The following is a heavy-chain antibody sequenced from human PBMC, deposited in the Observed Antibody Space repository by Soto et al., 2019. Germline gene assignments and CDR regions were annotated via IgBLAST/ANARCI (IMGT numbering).Heavy chain of an antibody. CDR1: GFTFSSYA. D-gene: IGHD3-22*01. V-gene: IGHV3-23*01. Sequence: LRLSCAASGFTFSSYAMSWVRQAPGKGLEWVSAISGSGGSTYYADSVKGRFTISRDNSKNTLYLQMNSLRAEDTAVYYCAKDPRGSYYYDSSGSSGFDYWGQGTLVTVSS. CDR2: ISGSGGST. CDR3: AKDPRGSYYYDSSGSSGFDY. J-gene: IGHJ4*02.